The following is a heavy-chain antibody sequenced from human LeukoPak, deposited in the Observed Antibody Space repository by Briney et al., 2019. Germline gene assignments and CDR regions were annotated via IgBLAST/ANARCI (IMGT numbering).Heavy chain of an antibody. D-gene: IGHD2-21*02. CDR2: IYPGDSDT. Sequence: GESLKIPCKGSGYSFTTYWIGWVRQMPGKGLEWMGIIYPGDSDTRYCPSFQGQGTLSADRSISTAYLPWSSLKASDTAIYYCARRGDGFDIWGQGTMVTVSS. CDR1: GYSFTTYW. CDR3: ARRGDGFDI. V-gene: IGHV5-51*01. J-gene: IGHJ3*02.